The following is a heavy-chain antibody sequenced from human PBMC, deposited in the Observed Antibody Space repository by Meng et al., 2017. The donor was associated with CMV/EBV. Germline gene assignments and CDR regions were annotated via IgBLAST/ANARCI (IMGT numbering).Heavy chain of an antibody. CDR1: GFTFSSYA. CDR2: IYSGGSST. CDR3: AKDSEGYCSSTSCYGAGYYFDY. Sequence: GESLKISCAASGFTFSSYAMSWVRQAPGKGLEWVSVIYSGGSSTYYADSVKGRFTSSRDNSKNTLYLQMNSLRAEDTAVYYCAKDSEGYCSSTSCYGAGYYFDYWGQGTLVTVSS. D-gene: IGHD2-2*01. V-gene: IGHV3-23*03. J-gene: IGHJ4*02.